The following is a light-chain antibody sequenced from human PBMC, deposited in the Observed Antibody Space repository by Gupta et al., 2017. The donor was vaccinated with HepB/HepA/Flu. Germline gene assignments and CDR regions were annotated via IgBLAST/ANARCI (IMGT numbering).Light chain of an antibody. CDR1: RSAVGSSNL. J-gene: IGLJ2*01. V-gene: IGLV2-23*02. CDR3: CAYAGSSRFL. CDR2: EVS. Sequence: QPALTQPASVSGPPGPSITISCTGTRSAVGSSNLVSWYQPQPCKAHNLMSYEVSKRPAGVAKRFSGSKSGNTDSLTISGRQGDDEADYYGCAYAGSSRFLVGGGTKLTVL.